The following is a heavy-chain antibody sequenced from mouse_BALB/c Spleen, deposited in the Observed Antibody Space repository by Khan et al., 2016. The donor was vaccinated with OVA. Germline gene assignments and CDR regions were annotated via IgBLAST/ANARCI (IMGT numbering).Heavy chain of an antibody. Sequence: QMQLKQSGPGLVQPSQSLSITCTVSGFSLTTYGVHWVRQSPGKGLEWLGVIWSGGTTDYSAAFISRLSITKVNSKSQVFFKMNSLQANDTAIYYCARNYDYDEGLAYWGQGTLVTVSA. D-gene: IGHD2-4*01. CDR2: IWSGGTT. J-gene: IGHJ3*01. CDR1: GFSLTTYG. V-gene: IGHV2-2*02. CDR3: ARNYDYDEGLAY.